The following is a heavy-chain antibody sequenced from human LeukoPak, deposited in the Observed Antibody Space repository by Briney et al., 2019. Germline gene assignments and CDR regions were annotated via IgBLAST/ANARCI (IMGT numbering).Heavy chain of an antibody. Sequence: PGGSLRLSCAASGFTFSSYWMSWVRQAPGKGLEWVANIKQDGSEKYYVDSVTGRFTISRDNSRNSLYLQMNSLRLGDTALYYCATDCSGNRCYSLWGPGTLVTVSS. V-gene: IGHV3-7*05. CDR3: ATDCSGNRCYSL. CDR2: IKQDGSEK. D-gene: IGHD2-15*01. CDR1: GFTFSSYW. J-gene: IGHJ4*02.